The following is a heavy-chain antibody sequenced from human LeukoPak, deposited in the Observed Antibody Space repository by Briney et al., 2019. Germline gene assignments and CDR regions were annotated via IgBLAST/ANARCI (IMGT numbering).Heavy chain of an antibody. D-gene: IGHD2-15*01. J-gene: IGHJ6*03. V-gene: IGHV4-39*01. CDR2: IYYSGST. Sequence: SETLSLTRSVSGGSISSSNYYWGWIRQPPGKGLEWIGSIYYSGSTYYNPSLKSRVTISVDTSKNQFSLKLSSVTAADTAVYYCARLGGYCSGGSCPLSYMDVWGKGTTVTISS. CDR3: ARLGGYCSGGSCPLSYMDV. CDR1: GGSISSSNYY.